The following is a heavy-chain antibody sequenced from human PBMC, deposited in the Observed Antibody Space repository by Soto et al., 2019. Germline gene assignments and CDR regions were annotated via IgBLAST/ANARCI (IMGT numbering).Heavy chain of an antibody. CDR3: ARSPPVPLDY. Sequence: SETLSLTCTVSGGSISSYYWSWIRQPPGKGLEWIGYIYYSGSTNYNPSLKSRVTISVDTSKNQFSLKLSSVTAADTAVYYCARSPPVPLDYWGQGSLVTVSS. V-gene: IGHV4-59*01. CDR2: IYYSGST. J-gene: IGHJ4*02. CDR1: GGSISSYY.